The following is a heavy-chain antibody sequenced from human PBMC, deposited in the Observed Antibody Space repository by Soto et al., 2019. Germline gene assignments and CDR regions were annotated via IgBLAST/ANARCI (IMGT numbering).Heavy chain of an antibody. CDR2: IYYSGST. CDR3: ARANLLEWSPYYYYGMDV. V-gene: IGHV4-59*06. CDR1: GGSFRNYY. Sequence: PSETLSLTCGVYGGSFRNYYWIWVRQPPGKGLEWIGYIYYSGSTYYNPSLKSRVTISVDTSKNQFSLKLSSVTAADTAVYYCARANLLEWSPYYYYGMDVWGQGTTVTVSS. D-gene: IGHD3-3*01. J-gene: IGHJ6*02.